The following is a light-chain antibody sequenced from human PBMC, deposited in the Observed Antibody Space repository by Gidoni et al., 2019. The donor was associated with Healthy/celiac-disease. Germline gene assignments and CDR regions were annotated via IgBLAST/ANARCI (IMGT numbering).Light chain of an antibody. CDR2: GAS. J-gene: IGKJ1*01. Sequence: IVLTHSQGTLSLSPGERATLSGRASQSVSSSYLAWYQQKPGQAPRLLIYGASSRATGIQDRCSGSGSGTDFTLTISRLEAEDFAVYYCQQYGSSPWTFGQGTKVEIK. V-gene: IGKV3-20*01. CDR1: QSVSSSY. CDR3: QQYGSSPWT.